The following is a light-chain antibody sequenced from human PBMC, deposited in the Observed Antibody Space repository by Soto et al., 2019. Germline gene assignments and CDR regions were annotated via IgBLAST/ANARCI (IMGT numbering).Light chain of an antibody. V-gene: IGLV1-47*01. CDR2: RNK. CDR3: AACDDSLSGVV. CDR1: SSNIGSNY. Sequence: QSVLTQPPSASGTPGQRVTISCSGSSSNIGSNYVYWYQQLPGTAPKLLIYRNKQRPSGVPERFSGSKSGTSSSLAISGLRYEDEAAYYCAACDDSLSGVVFGGGTKLTVL. J-gene: IGLJ3*02.